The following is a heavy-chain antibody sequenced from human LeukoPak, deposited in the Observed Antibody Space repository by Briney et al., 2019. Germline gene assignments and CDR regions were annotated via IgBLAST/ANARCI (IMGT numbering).Heavy chain of an antibody. CDR1: GGSFSGYH. V-gene: IGHV4-34*01. Sequence: SETLSLTCAVYGGSFSGYHWYWIRQPPGKGLEWIGEINHSGSTNYNPSLKSRVTISVDTSKNQFSLKLSSVTAADTAVYYCARVPEYYDSSFFDYRGQGTLVTVSS. CDR2: INHSGST. J-gene: IGHJ4*02. CDR3: ARVPEYYDSSFFDY. D-gene: IGHD3-22*01.